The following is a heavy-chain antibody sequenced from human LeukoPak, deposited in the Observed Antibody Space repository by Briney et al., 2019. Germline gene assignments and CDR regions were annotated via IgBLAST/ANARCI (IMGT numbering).Heavy chain of an antibody. V-gene: IGHV1-2*02. D-gene: IGHD2-15*01. J-gene: IGHJ4*02. Sequence: ASVKVSCKASGYTFTGYYIHWVRQAPGQGLEWMGWINPNSGGTNYAQKFQGRVTMTRDTSISTAYMELRRLRSDDTAVYYCMLVDTDLALFDYWRQGTLVTVSS. CDR3: MLVDTDLALFDY. CDR2: INPNSGGT. CDR1: GYTFTGYY.